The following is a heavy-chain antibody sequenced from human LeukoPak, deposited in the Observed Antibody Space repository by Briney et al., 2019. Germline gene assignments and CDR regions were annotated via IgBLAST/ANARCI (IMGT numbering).Heavy chain of an antibody. D-gene: IGHD5-18*01. V-gene: IGHV3-23*01. Sequence: GGSLRLSCAASGFTLTNYAMSWVRQAPGKGLEWVSTICKSGGGTYYADSVKGRFTISRDNSKSTLYLQMNSLRAEDTAVYYCAKRDSAGLYYFDYWGQGTLVTVSS. CDR3: AKRDSAGLYYFDY. CDR1: GFTLTNYA. CDR2: ICKSGGGT. J-gene: IGHJ4*02.